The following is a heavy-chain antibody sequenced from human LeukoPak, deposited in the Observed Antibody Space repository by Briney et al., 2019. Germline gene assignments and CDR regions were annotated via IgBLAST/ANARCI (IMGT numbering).Heavy chain of an antibody. CDR2: ISYDGSNK. D-gene: IGHD3-3*01. V-gene: IGHV3-30-3*01. J-gene: IGHJ4*02. Sequence: QAGGSLRLSCAASGFTFSSYAMHWVRQAPGKGLEWVAVISYDGSNKYYADSVKGRFTISRDNSKNTLYLQMNSLRAEDTAVYYCARDSGCLEWLLSAVDYWGQGTLVTVSS. CDR3: ARDSGCLEWLLSAVDY. CDR1: GFTFSSYA.